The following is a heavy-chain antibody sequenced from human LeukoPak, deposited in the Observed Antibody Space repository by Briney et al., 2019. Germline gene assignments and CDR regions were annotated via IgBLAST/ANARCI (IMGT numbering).Heavy chain of an antibody. CDR3: TRGRPHGNDY. D-gene: IGHD4-23*01. CDR2: IASDGSST. Sequence: GGSLRLSCAASGFTFSSYWMNWVRQAPGKGLVWVSRIASDGSSTTYADSVKGRFSISRDNAKNTLYLQMNSLRVEDTAVYYCTRGRPHGNDYWGQGTLVTVSS. CDR1: GFTFSSYW. V-gene: IGHV3-74*01. J-gene: IGHJ4*02.